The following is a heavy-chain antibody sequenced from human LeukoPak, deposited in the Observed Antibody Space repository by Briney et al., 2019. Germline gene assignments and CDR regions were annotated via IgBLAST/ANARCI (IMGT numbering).Heavy chain of an antibody. J-gene: IGHJ3*02. CDR1: GFTFSDYY. Sequence: PGGSLRLSCAASGFTFSDYYMSWVRQAPGKGLEWVANIKQDGSEKYYVDSVKGRFTISRDNAKNSLYLQMNSLRAEDTAVYYCARAAGLDGAFDIWGQGTMVTVSS. CDR2: IKQDGSEK. CDR3: ARAAGLDGAFDI. V-gene: IGHV3-7*01. D-gene: IGHD5-24*01.